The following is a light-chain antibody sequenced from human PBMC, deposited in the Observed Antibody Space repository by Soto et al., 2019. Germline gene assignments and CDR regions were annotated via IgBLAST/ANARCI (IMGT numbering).Light chain of an antibody. CDR2: KAS. CDR1: QGISRW. J-gene: IGKJ1*01. CDR3: QQYDSYSRT. Sequence: IQLTQSPSTLSASVGDRVSITCRASQGISRWLAWYQHKPGKAPNLLIYKASVLESGVPSRFSGSGSGTEXXLXITXXQPDDFATYYCQQYDSYSRTFGQGTKVEI. V-gene: IGKV1-5*03.